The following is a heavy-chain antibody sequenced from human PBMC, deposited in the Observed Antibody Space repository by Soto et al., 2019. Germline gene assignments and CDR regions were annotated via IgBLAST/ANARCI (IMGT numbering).Heavy chain of an antibody. CDR3: ARGRPASGAFDI. CDR1: GGSFSGYY. D-gene: IGHD2-15*01. J-gene: IGHJ3*02. CDR2: INHSGST. Sequence: QVQLQQWGAGLLKPSETLSLTCAVYGGSFSGYYWSWIRQPPGKGLEWIGEINHSGSTNCNPSLKSRVTISVDTSKNQFSLKLSSVTAADTAVYYCARGRPASGAFDIWGQGTMVTVSS. V-gene: IGHV4-34*01.